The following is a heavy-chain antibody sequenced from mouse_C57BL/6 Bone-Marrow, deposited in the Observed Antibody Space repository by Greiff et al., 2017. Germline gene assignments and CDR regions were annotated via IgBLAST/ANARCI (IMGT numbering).Heavy chain of an antibody. CDR3: ARGLYWYCDV. CDR1: GYTFTSYW. J-gene: IGHJ1*03. V-gene: IGHV1-55*01. Sequence: VQLQQPGAELVKPGASVKLSCKASGYTFTSYWITWVKQRPGQGLEWIGDIYPGSGSTNYNEKFKSKATLTVDTSSSTAYMQLSSLTSEDSAVYYCARGLYWYCDVWGTGTTVTVSS. CDR2: IYPGSGST. D-gene: IGHD3-3*01.